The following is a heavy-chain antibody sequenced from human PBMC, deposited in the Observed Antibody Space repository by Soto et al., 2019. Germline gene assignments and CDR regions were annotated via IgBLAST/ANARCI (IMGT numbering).Heavy chain of an antibody. V-gene: IGHV1-69*01. CDR2: IIPYYNTL. Sequence: QAQVVQSGAEVRKPGSSVNLSCKASEGTFNSYAIAWFRQAPGQGLEWMGGIIPYYNTLNYAQKFQDRVAITAADSTNTVYMELSSLRSADTAVYSCASGASRWYPSVFDSWAQGTLVTVSS. D-gene: IGHD6-13*01. J-gene: IGHJ4*02. CDR1: EGTFNSYA. CDR3: ASGASRWYPSVFDS.